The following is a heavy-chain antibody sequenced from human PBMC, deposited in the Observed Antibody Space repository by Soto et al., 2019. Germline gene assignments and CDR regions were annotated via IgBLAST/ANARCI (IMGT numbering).Heavy chain of an antibody. CDR3: ARRGSQQRNWFDP. Sequence: SQTLSLTCAISGDSVSNNSVAWNWVRQSPSRGLEWLGRTYYRSKWHYDYAPSVRSRITINPDTSKNHFSLQLNSVSPDDTAVYYCARRGSQQRNWFDPWGQGTLVTVSS. CDR2: TYYRSKWHY. V-gene: IGHV6-1*01. D-gene: IGHD2-15*01. CDR1: GDSVSNNSVA. J-gene: IGHJ5*02.